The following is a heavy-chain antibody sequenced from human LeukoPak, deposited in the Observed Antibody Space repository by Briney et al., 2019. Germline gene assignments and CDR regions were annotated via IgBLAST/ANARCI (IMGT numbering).Heavy chain of an antibody. Sequence: PSETLSLTCTVSGGSISSYYWSWIRQPPGKRLEWIGYVYYSGNTNYNPSLKSRVTISIDTSKNQFSLKLSSVTAADTAVYYCARVGNGHFDYWGQGTLVTVSS. CDR1: GGSISSYY. D-gene: IGHD2-8*01. CDR2: VYYSGNT. V-gene: IGHV4-59*01. CDR3: ARVGNGHFDY. J-gene: IGHJ4*02.